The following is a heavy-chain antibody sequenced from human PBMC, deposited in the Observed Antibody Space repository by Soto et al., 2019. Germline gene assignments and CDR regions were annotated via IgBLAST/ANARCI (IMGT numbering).Heavy chain of an antibody. CDR2: IYYDGSV. Sequence: SETLSLTCTVSGGAIRNSIYYWGWIREPPGKGLEWIGTIYYDGSVAYSPSLKSRVTLSVDTSRNHFSVKINSVTAAHTAVYFCARHRIAVAGPLDYWGQGTLVTVSS. CDR3: ARHRIAVAGPLDY. CDR1: GGAIRNSIYY. V-gene: IGHV4-39*01. D-gene: IGHD6-19*01. J-gene: IGHJ4*02.